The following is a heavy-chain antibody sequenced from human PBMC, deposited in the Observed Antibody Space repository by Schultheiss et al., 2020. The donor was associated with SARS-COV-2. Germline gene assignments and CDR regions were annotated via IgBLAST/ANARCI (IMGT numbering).Heavy chain of an antibody. D-gene: IGHD3-10*01. V-gene: IGHV3-33*01. CDR2: IWGGGTTI. CDR3: ARGGSGSYDWFDP. J-gene: IGHJ5*02. Sequence: GGSLRLSCVASGFSFSNFGMHWVRQAPGKGPEWVAVIWGGGTTIYYADSVKGRFTISRDDSKNTLYLQMNSLRVEDTAVYSCARGGSGSYDWFDPWGQGTLVTVSS. CDR1: GFSFSNFG.